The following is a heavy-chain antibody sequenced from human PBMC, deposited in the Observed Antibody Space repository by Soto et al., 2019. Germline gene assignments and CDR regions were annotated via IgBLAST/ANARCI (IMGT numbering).Heavy chain of an antibody. V-gene: IGHV1-46*01. J-gene: IGHJ6*02. D-gene: IGHD3-10*01. CDR1: GYTFTSYY. CDR2: INPSGGST. CDR3: ARDCTYYYYNYYGIDV. Sequence: ASVKVCCKASGYTFTSYYMHWVRQAPGQGLEWMGIINPSGGSTSYAQKLQGRVTMTRDTSTSTVYMELSSLRSEDTAVYYCARDCTYYYYNYYGIDVWGQGTTVTVYS.